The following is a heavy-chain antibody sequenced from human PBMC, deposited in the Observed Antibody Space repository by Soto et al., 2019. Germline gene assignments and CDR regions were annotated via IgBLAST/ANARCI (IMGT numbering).Heavy chain of an antibody. Sequence: PSETLSLTCAVSGGSMSSSNWWTWVRQPPGKGLEWIGEIYPGGSTNYNPSLKSRITISLDKSKGQFSLKLSSVTAADTAVYYCARHFSVDYFDYWGQGALVTVSS. V-gene: IGHV4-4*02. CDR2: IYPGGST. CDR1: GGSMSSSNW. CDR3: ARHFSVDYFDY. J-gene: IGHJ4*02.